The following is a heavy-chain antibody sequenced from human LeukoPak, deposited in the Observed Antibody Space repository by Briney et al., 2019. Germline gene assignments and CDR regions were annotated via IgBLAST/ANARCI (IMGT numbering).Heavy chain of an antibody. J-gene: IGHJ4*02. V-gene: IGHV1-46*01. Sequence: GASVKVSCKASGYTFTSYYMHWVRQAPGQGLEWMGIINPSGGSTSYAQKFQGRVTMTRDMSTSTVYMELSSLRSEDTAVYYCARDYAYYDFWSGYYTGGDFDYWGQGTLVTVSS. CDR1: GYTFTSYY. CDR2: INPSGGST. D-gene: IGHD3-3*01. CDR3: ARDYAYYDFWSGYYTGGDFDY.